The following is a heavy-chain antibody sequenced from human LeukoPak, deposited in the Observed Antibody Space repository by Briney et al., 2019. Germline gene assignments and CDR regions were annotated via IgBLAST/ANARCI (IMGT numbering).Heavy chain of an antibody. J-gene: IGHJ6*04. D-gene: IGHD3-10*01. CDR3: ARVMGKLWFGELLTGDYYYGMDV. Sequence: GGSLRLSCAASGFTFSSYSMNWVRQAPGKGLEWVSYISSSSSYIYYADSVKGRFTISRGNAKNSLYLQMNSLRAEDTAVYYCARVMGKLWFGELLTGDYYYGMDVWGKGTTVTVSS. CDR1: GFTFSSYS. CDR2: ISSSSSYI. V-gene: IGHV3-21*01.